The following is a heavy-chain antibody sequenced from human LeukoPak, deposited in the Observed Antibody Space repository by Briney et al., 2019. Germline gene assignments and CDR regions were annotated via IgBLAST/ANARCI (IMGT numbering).Heavy chain of an antibody. D-gene: IGHD3-10*01. V-gene: IGHV1-69*13. CDR2: IIPIFGTA. J-gene: IGHJ4*02. Sequence: GASVKVSCKASGGTFSSYAISWVRQAPGQGLEWMGGIIPIFGTANYAQKFQGRVTITADESTSTAYMELSSLRSEDTAVYHCARAPEYYYGSGSYYNDYWGQGTLVTVSS. CDR3: ARAPEYYYGSGSYYNDY. CDR1: GGTFSSYA.